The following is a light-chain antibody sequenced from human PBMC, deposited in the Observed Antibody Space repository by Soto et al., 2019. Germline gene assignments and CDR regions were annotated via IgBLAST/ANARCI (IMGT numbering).Light chain of an antibody. V-gene: IGKV3-15*01. J-gene: IGKJ4*01. CDR2: DAS. CDR3: HYYHKRRPLT. CDR1: QSVSSN. Sequence: EIVMTQSPATLSVSPGERATLSCRASQSVSSNLAWYQQKPGQAPRLLIYDASTMATGIPARFRGSGSGTEFTLTISSMQSEDFEVYYYHYYHKRRPLTFGGGTKVEIK.